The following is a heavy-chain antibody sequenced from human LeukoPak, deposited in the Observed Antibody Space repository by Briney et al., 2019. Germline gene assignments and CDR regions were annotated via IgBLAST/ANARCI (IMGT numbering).Heavy chain of an antibody. CDR1: GYIFTDYY. Sequence: ASVKVSCKASGYIFTDYYMHWVRQAPGQELGWMGRINPNSGGTNYAQKFQGRVTMTRDTSISTAYTELSSLRSEDTATYYCARGWLADSTVVTPYNYWGQGTVVTVSS. J-gene: IGHJ4*02. V-gene: IGHV1/OR15-1*01. CDR3: ARGWLADSTVVTPYNY. CDR2: INPNSGGT. D-gene: IGHD4-23*01.